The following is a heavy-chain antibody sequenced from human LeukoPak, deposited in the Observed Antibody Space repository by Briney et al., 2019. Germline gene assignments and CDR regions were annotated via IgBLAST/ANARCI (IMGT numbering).Heavy chain of an antibody. D-gene: IGHD6-13*01. J-gene: IGHJ6*02. CDR1: GFTFSGSA. CDR2: IRSKANSYAT. CDR3: TKRIAAYGMDV. V-gene: IGHV3-73*01. Sequence: GGSLRLSCAASGFTFSGSAMHWVRQASGKGLEWVGRIRSKANSYATAYAASVKGRFTISRDDSKNTAYLQMNSLKTEDTAVYYCTKRIAAYGMDVWGQGTTATVSS.